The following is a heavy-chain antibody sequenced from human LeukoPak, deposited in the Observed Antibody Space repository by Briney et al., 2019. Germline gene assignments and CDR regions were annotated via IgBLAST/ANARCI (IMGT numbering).Heavy chain of an antibody. Sequence: GGSLRLSCAASGFTVSSNYMNWVRQAPGKGLEWVSVIYSGGSTYYADSVKGRFTISRDNTKNTLYLQMNSLRAEDTAVYYCARVLVRGVTDYWGQGTLVTVSS. CDR3: ARVLVRGVTDY. CDR2: IYSGGST. CDR1: GFTVSSNY. J-gene: IGHJ4*02. V-gene: IGHV3-66*01. D-gene: IGHD3-10*01.